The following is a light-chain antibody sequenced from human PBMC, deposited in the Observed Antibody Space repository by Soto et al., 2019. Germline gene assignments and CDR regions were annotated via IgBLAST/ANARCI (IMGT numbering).Light chain of an antibody. CDR1: SSDVGGYSY. Sequence: QSVLTQPASVSGSPGQSIAISCTGTSSDVGGYSYVSWYQQQPGKAPKLVISDVSNRPSGVSDRFSGSKSGNTASLTISGLQTEDVADYYCASYTTGITYVFGAGTKV. J-gene: IGLJ1*01. CDR2: DVS. CDR3: ASYTTGITYV. V-gene: IGLV2-14*03.